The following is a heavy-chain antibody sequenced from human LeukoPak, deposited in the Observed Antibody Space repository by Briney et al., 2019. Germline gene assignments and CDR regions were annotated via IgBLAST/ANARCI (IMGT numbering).Heavy chain of an antibody. D-gene: IGHD3-10*01. CDR2: INTDGSST. CDR1: EFTFSSYW. CDR3: ARVGGSYYGQDY. Sequence: GGSLRLSCAASEFTFSSYWMHWVRQAPGKGLVWVSRINTDGSSTTYADSVKGRFTISRDNAKNTLYLQMNSLRAEDTAVYYCARVGGSYYGQDYWGPGTLVTVSS. V-gene: IGHV3-74*01. J-gene: IGHJ4*02.